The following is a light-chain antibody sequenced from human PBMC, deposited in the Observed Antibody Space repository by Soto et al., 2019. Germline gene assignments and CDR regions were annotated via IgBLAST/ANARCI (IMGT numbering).Light chain of an antibody. CDR3: SSYTSSSTL. Sequence: QSALTQPASVSGSPGQSITISCTGTSSDVGGYNYVSWYQQHPGKAPKLMIYEVSNRPSGVSNRFSGSKSGNTASLTISGGQAEDEADDYCSSYTSSSTLFGTGTKVTVL. V-gene: IGLV2-14*01. CDR2: EVS. J-gene: IGLJ1*01. CDR1: SSDVGGYNY.